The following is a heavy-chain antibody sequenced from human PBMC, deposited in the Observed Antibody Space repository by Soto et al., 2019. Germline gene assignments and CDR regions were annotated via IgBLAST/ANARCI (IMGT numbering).Heavy chain of an antibody. CDR3: ARVRGVYSSSWYIALSWFDP. Sequence: PSETLSLTCTVSGGSISSGGYYWSWICQHPGKGLEWIGYIYYSGSTYYNPSLKSRVTISVDTSKNQFSLKLSSVTAADTAVYYCARVRGVYSSSWYIALSWFDPWGQGTLVTVSS. CDR2: IYYSGST. J-gene: IGHJ5*02. CDR1: GGSISSGGYY. V-gene: IGHV4-31*03. D-gene: IGHD6-13*01.